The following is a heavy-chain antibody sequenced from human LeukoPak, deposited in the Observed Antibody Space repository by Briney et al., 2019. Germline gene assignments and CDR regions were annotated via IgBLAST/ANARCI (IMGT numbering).Heavy chain of an antibody. CDR2: IYTSGST. CDR3: ARERVEVYNWNDGTLYYFDY. CDR1: GGSISSYY. J-gene: IGHJ4*02. V-gene: IGHV4-4*07. Sequence: SETLSLTCTVSGGSISSYYWSWIRQPAGKGLEWIGRIYTSGSTNYNPSLKSRVTMSVDTSRNQFSLKLSSVTAADTAVYYCARERVEVYNWNDGTLYYFDYWGQGTLVTVSS. D-gene: IGHD1-1*01.